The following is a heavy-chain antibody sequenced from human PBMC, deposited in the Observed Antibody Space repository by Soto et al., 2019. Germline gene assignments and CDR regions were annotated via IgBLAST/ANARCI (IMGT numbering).Heavy chain of an antibody. D-gene: IGHD2-2*01. Sequence: GGSLRLSCAASGFTFSSHGMSWVRQAPGKGLEWVSAISGSGDSTYYAHSVKGRFTISRDNSKNMVYLQMNSLRAEDTAVYYCARETSSTSRTDAFDIWGQGTMVTVSS. V-gene: IGHV3-23*01. CDR3: ARETSSTSRTDAFDI. J-gene: IGHJ3*02. CDR1: GFTFSSHG. CDR2: ISGSGDST.